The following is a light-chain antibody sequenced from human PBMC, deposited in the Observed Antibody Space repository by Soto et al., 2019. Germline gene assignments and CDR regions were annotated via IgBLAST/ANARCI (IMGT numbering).Light chain of an antibody. CDR2: GNS. CDR1: SSNSGAGYD. CDR3: QSYDSSLSGNWV. J-gene: IGLJ3*02. Sequence: QSVLTQPPSVSGAPGQRVTISCTGSSSNSGAGYDVHWYQQLPGTAPKLLIYGNSNRPSGVPDRFSGSKSGTSASLAITGLQAEDEADYYGQSYDSSLSGNWVFGGGTKVTVL. V-gene: IGLV1-40*01.